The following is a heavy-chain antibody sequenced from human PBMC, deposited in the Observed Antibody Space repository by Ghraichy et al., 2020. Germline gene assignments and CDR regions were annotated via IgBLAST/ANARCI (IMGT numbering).Heavy chain of an antibody. J-gene: IGHJ4*02. CDR2: ISYNGNSGST. CDR1: GGSIASSY. V-gene: IGHV4-59*08. CDR3: AGGQGWITVN. D-gene: IGHD5-12*01. Sequence: SQTLSLTCTVSGGSIASSYWVWIRQSPGRGLEWIGYISYNGNSGSTNYNAALKSRVTISVDTSKNQFSLKLTSVTAADTAVYFCAGGQGWITVNWGQGTLVTVSS.